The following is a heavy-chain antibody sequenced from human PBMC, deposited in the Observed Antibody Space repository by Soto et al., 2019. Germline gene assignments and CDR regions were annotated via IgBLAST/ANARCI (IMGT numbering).Heavy chain of an antibody. CDR3: AREGSYSAYNFAHGIQLWSFDF. J-gene: IGHJ4*02. D-gene: IGHD5-12*01. V-gene: IGHV4-4*07. Sequence: SETLSLTCTVSGGSINTFYWSWVRQPAGKGLEWIGRIFSSGSTSFNPSLESRVAMSVDTSKDHFSLNLSSVTAADMAVYYCAREGSYSAYNFAHGIQLWSFDFWGQGALVTVSS. CDR2: IFSSGST. CDR1: GGSINTFY.